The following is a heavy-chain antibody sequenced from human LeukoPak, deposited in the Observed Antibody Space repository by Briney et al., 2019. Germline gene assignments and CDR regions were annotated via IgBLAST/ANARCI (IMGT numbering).Heavy chain of an antibody. CDR1: GFTFSTYW. D-gene: IGHD2-21*02. J-gene: IGHJ4*02. V-gene: IGHV3-7*03. CDR2: IEPDGSEK. CDR3: ANGGYSLIDY. Sequence: GGSLRLSCAASGFTFSTYWMSWVRQAPGKGLEWVANIEPDGSEKYYVDSVKGRFTISRDNAENTLYLQMNSLRAEDTAVYYCANGGYSLIDYWGQGTLVTVSS.